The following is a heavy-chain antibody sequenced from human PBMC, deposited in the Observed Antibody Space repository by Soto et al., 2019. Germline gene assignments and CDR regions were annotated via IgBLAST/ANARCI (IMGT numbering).Heavy chain of an antibody. CDR1: GYTFTSYG. Sequence: GASVKVSCKASGYTFTSYGINWVRQAPGQGLEWMGWIRINSGNTNDAQRLQGRVTMTTDTSTSTAYMELRSLTSDDTAMYYCARGSYGDLLFDFWGQGTMVTVSS. J-gene: IGHJ3*01. V-gene: IGHV1-18*01. CDR3: ARGSYGDLLFDF. CDR2: IRINSGNT. D-gene: IGHD4-17*01.